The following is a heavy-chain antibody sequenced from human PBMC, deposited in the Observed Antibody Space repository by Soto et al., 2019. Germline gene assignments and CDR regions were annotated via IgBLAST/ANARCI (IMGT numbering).Heavy chain of an antibody. CDR3: ARVRGLWFGDSPGLFQH. CDR2: INPNSGGT. J-gene: IGHJ1*01. D-gene: IGHD3-10*01. V-gene: IGHV1-2*02. Sequence: GASVKVSCKASGYTFTGYYMHWVRQAPGQGLEWMGWINPNSGGTNYAQKFQGRVTMTRDTSISTAYMELSRLRSDDTAVYYCARVRGLWFGDSPGLFQHWGQGTLVTVSS. CDR1: GYTFTGYY.